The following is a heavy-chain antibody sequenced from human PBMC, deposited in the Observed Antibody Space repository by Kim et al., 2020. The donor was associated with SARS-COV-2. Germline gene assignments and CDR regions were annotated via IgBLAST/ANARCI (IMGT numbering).Heavy chain of an antibody. D-gene: IGHD5-12*01. CDR2: T. Sequence: TYSTPSLKSRLTMSVDTSKNQFSLRLTSVTAADTAVYYCARGGGYNSPFDYWGQGTLVTVSS. V-gene: IGHV4-28*03. J-gene: IGHJ4*02. CDR3: ARGGGYNSPFDY.